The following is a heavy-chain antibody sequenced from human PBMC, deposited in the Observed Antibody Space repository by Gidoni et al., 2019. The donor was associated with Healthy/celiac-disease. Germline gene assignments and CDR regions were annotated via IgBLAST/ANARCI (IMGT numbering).Heavy chain of an antibody. CDR3: AATLGYCSGGSCYHVAHFAY. J-gene: IGHJ4*02. CDR2: ICGSGGST. Sequence: EVQLLESGGGWVQPGGSLRLACAASGCTCSSEPRGWVRQAPGKGLEWVSAICGSGGSTYSADPVKGRFTISRDNSKNTLYLQMNRLRAEDTAVYYCAATLGYCSGGSCYHVAHFAYWGQGTLVTVSS. D-gene: IGHD2-15*01. V-gene: IGHV3-23*01. CDR1: GCTCSSEP.